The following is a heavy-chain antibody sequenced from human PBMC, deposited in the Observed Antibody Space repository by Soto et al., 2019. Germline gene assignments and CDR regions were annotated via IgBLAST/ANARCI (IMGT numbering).Heavy chain of an antibody. V-gene: IGHV3-30*18. D-gene: IGHD3-22*01. CDR2: ISYDGSNK. Sequence: GGSLRLSCAASGFTFSSYGMHWVRQAPGKGLEWVAVISYDGSNKYYADSVKGRFTISRDNSKNTLYLQMNSLRAEDTAVYYCAKGETNRGYYYDSSGLLAYWGQGTLVTVSS. J-gene: IGHJ4*02. CDR1: GFTFSSYG. CDR3: AKGETNRGYYYDSSGLLAY.